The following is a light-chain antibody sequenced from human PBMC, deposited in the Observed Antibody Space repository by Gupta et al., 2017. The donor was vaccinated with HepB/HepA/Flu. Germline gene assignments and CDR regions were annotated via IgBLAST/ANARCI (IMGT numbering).Light chain of an antibody. V-gene: IGKV1-33*01. CDR3: QQYDNLPFT. Sequence: DIQMTQSPSSLSASVGDRVTITCKASQDMSNYLNWYQQKPGKAPKLLIYDASNLETGVPSRFSGSGSGTDFTFTISSLQPEDIATYYCQQYDNLPFTFGQGTLLEIK. CDR1: QDMSNY. CDR2: DAS. J-gene: IGKJ5*01.